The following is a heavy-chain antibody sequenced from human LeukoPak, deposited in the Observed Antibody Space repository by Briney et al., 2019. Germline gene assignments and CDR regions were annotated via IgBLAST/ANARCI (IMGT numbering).Heavy chain of an antibody. D-gene: IGHD2-15*01. V-gene: IGHV3-13*01. CDR1: GFTFSSYD. CDR2: IGTADNT. Sequence: GGSLRLSCAASGFTFSSYDMLWVRQATGKGLEWVSAIGTADNTYYPGSVKGRFTISRENAKNSLYLQMNSLRAGDTAVYYCARGKKQLGYRSGGSCLAAFDIWGQGTMVTVSS. J-gene: IGHJ3*02. CDR3: ARGKKQLGYRSGGSCLAAFDI.